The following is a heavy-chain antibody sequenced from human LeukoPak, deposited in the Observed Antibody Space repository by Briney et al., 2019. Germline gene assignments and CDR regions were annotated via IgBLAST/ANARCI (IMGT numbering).Heavy chain of an antibody. J-gene: IGHJ4*02. V-gene: IGHV1-46*01. CDR1: GYTFTSYY. D-gene: IGHD3-22*01. CDR3: AKGFAVVVITDYFDY. CDR2: INPSGGST. Sequence: ASVKVSCKASGYTFTSYYMHWVRQAPGQGLEWMGIINPSGGSTSYAQKFQGRVTMTRDMSTSTVYMELSSLRSEDTAVYYCAKGFAVVVITDYFDYWGQGTLVTVSS.